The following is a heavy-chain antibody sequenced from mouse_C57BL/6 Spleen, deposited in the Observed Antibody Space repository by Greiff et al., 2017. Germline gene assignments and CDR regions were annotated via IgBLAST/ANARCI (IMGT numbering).Heavy chain of an antibody. CDR1: GYTFTSYW. CDR2: IDPFDSET. CDR3: ARSGTGIDY. D-gene: IGHD4-1*01. J-gene: IGHJ2*01. Sequence: QVQLQQPGAELVRPGSSVKLSCKASGYTFTSYWMHWVKQRPIQGLEWIGNIDPFDSETNYNQKFKDKATLTVDKSSSTAYMQLSSLTSEDSAVYYCARSGTGIDYWGQGTTLTVSS. V-gene: IGHV1-52*01.